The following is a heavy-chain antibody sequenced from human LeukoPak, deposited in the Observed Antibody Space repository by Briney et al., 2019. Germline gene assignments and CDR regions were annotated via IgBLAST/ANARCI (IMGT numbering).Heavy chain of an antibody. CDR2: TSGSGGNI. D-gene: IGHD1-7*01. V-gene: IGHV3-23*01. J-gene: IGHJ4*02. CDR1: GFTFSSYT. Sequence: GGSLRLSCAASGFTFSSYTMNWVRQAPRQGLEWVSATSGSGGNIYYADPVKGRFTISRDNSKNTVYLQMNSLRAEDTAVYYCAKDGRNYPGDYWGQGTLVTVSP. CDR3: AKDGRNYPGDY.